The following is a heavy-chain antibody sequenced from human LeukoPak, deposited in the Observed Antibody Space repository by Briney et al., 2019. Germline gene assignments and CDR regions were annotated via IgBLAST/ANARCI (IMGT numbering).Heavy chain of an antibody. CDR3: ARDLSGSLYFDY. CDR1: GVSISSYY. CDR2: LYISGST. D-gene: IGHD3-10*01. Sequence: PSETLSLTCTVSGVSISSYYYNWIRQTAGRGLEWIGRLYISGSTDYNPSLKSRVTISVDTSKNQFSLKLSSVTAAGTAVYFCARDLSGSLYFDYWGQGVLVTVSS. V-gene: IGHV4-4*07. J-gene: IGHJ4*02.